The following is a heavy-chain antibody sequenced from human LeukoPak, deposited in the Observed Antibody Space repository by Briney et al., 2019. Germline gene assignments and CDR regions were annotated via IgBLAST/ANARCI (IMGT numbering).Heavy chain of an antibody. D-gene: IGHD5-18*01. J-gene: IGHJ4*02. V-gene: IGHV4-38-2*01. Sequence: KPSETLSLTCAVSGYSISSGYYWSWIRQPPGKGLDWIGSISHSGSTYYNPSLRSRVTISIDTSKNQFSLRLNSVTATDTAVYYCARVGGYSYGNCYFNYWGQGTLVTVSS. CDR1: GYSISSGYY. CDR3: ARVGGYSYGNCYFNY. CDR2: ISHSGST.